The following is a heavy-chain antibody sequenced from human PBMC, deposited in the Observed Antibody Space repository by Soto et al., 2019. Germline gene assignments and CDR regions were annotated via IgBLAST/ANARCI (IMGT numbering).Heavy chain of an antibody. CDR1: GFTVSSDY. V-gene: IGHV3-53*01. J-gene: IGHJ5*02. D-gene: IGHD4-17*01. CDR2: IYRGGDT. Sequence: EVQLVESGGGLIQPGGSLRLSCAASGFTVSSDYMSWVRQAPGKGLEWVSLIYRGGDTYYADSVRGRFTVSRDNSKNTLYLQMNSLRAEDTAVYYCARAYDDYVAWFDPWGQGTLVTVSS. CDR3: ARAYDDYVAWFDP.